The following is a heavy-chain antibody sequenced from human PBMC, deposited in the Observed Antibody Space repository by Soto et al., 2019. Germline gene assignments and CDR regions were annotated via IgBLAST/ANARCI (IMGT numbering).Heavy chain of an antibody. CDR1: GFSFNSFA. CDR3: AKSSGYYDSRARFDY. CDR2: ISGDGYST. Sequence: EVQLLESGGGLVQLGGSLRLSCAASGFSFNSFAMSWVRQAPGKGLEWVSAISGDGYSTYYADSVKGRFTVSRDNSNNTHYLQMDSLRAEDTAVYYCAKSSGYYDSRARFDYWGQGSLVTVSS. V-gene: IGHV3-23*01. J-gene: IGHJ4*02. D-gene: IGHD3-22*01.